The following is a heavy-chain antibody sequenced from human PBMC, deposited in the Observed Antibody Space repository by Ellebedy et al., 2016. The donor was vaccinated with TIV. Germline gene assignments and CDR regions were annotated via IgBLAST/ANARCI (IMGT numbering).Heavy chain of an antibody. CDR1: GGSFSGYY. J-gene: IGHJ5*02. CDR3: AQDTTGTTRNWFDP. V-gene: IGHV4-34*01. D-gene: IGHD1-1*01. Sequence: SETLSLXXAVYGGSFSGYYCSWIRQSPGKGLEWIGEITQSGSTNYNPSLKSRVTMSVDTSKNQFSLNLRSVTAADTAVYYCAQDTTGTTRNWFDPWGQGTLVTVSS. CDR2: ITQSGST.